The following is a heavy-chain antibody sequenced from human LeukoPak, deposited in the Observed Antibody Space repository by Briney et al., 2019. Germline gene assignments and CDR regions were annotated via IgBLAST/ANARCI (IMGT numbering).Heavy chain of an antibody. CDR1: GFTFSSYA. CDR2: IRGSGTDT. J-gene: IGHJ4*02. Sequence: GGSLRLSRAASGFTFSSYAMSWVRQAPGKGLEWVSGIRGSGTDTYYADSVKGRFTISRDNSKDTLYLQMNSLRAEDTAVYYCAKHRHDYIWAAIDHWGQGTLVTVSS. CDR3: AKHRHDYIWAAIDH. V-gene: IGHV3-23*01. D-gene: IGHD3-16*01.